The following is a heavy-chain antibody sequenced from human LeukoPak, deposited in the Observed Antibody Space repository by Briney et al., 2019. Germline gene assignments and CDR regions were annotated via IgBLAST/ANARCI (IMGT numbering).Heavy chain of an antibody. J-gene: IGHJ4*02. CDR1: GFTFSSYS. D-gene: IGHD6-19*01. CDR2: ISSSSSYI. Sequence: GGSLRLSCAASGFTFSSYSMNWVRQAPGKGLEWVSPISSSSSYIYYADSVKGRFTISRDNAKNSLYLQMNSLRAEDAAVYYCARDGGAVAVTLIDYWGQGTLVTVSS. CDR3: ARDGGAVAVTLIDY. V-gene: IGHV3-21*01.